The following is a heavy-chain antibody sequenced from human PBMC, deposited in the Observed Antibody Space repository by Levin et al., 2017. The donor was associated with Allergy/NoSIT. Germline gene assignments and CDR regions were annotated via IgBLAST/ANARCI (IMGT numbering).Heavy chain of an antibody. D-gene: IGHD2-21*02. CDR2: IKQDGSDK. V-gene: IGHV3-7*01. CDR1: GFTFSTYY. Sequence: GGSLRLSCAASGFTFSTYYMSWVRQAPGKGLEWVANIKQDGSDKYYVDSVKGRFTISRDNAKNSLYLQMNSLRAEDTALYYCVRSAAVTAPNWFDPWGQGTLVTVSS. J-gene: IGHJ5*02. CDR3: VRSAAVTAPNWFDP.